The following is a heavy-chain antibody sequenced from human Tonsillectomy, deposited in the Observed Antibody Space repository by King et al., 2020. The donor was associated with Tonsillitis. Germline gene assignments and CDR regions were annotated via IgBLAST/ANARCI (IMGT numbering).Heavy chain of an antibody. CDR2: IIPIFDST. CDR3: ARGVPDIAVGRPPDWFDP. Sequence: QLVQSGAEVKKPGSSVTVSCTASGGTFTSYAITWVRQAPGQGLEWMGGIIPIFDSTNYAQKFQGRVTITADDSTSTVYLDLSSLTSEDTAVYYCARGVPDIAVGRPPDWFDPWGQGTLVTVSS. D-gene: IGHD2-15*01. V-gene: IGHV1-69*12. CDR1: GGTFTSYA. J-gene: IGHJ5*02.